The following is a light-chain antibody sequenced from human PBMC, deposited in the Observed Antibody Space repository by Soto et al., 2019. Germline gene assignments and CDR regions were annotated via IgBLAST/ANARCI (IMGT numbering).Light chain of an antibody. J-gene: IGKJ1*01. CDR3: QQYYSYPRT. CDR1: QGISSY. CDR2: AAS. Sequence: AIRMTQSPSSFSASTGDRVTITCRASQGISSYLAWYQQKPGKAPKLLISAASTLHSGVPSRFSGSGSGTDFTLTISCLQSEDFATYYCQQYYSYPRTFGQGTKVEIK. V-gene: IGKV1-8*01.